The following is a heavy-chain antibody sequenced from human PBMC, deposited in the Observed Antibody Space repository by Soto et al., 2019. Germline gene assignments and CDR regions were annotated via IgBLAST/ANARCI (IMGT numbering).Heavy chain of an antibody. CDR2: INAGNGNT. J-gene: IGHJ3*02. CDR1: GYTFTSYA. D-gene: IGHD6-13*01. CDR3: ARAYSSSWYMGAFDI. V-gene: IGHV1-3*01. Sequence: ASVKVSCKASGYTFTSYAMHWARQAPGQRLEWMGWINAGNGNTKYSQKFQGRVTITRDTSASTAYMELSSLRSEDTAVYYRARAYSSSWYMGAFDIWGQGTMVTVSS.